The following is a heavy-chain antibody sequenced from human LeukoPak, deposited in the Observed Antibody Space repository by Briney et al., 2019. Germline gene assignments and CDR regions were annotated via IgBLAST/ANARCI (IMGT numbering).Heavy chain of an antibody. V-gene: IGHV3-72*01. CDR2: TRKKTNSYTT. CDR1: GFTFSDHY. D-gene: IGHD4-17*01. J-gene: IGHJ4*02. CDR3: ARAQTYGDSRLLLDY. Sequence: PGGSLRLSCAASGFTFSDHYMDWVRQAPGKGLEWVGRTRKKTNSYTTEYAASVKGRFTISRDDSKNSQYLQMNSLSVEDTALYYCARAQTYGDSRLLLDYWGQGTLVTVSS.